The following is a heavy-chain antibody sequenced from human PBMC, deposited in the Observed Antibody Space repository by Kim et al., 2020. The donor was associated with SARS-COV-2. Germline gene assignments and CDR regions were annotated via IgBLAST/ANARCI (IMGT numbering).Heavy chain of an antibody. CDR2: IYTSGST. D-gene: IGHD6-19*01. J-gene: IGHJ5*02. CDR3: ARDSSGWYSWFDP. CDR1: GGSISSGSYY. Sequence: TLSLPCTVSGGSISSGSYYWSWIRQPAGKGLEWIGRIYTSGSTNYNPSLKSRVTISVDTSKNQFSLKLSSVTAADPAVYYCARDSSGWYSWFDPWGQGTLVTVSS. V-gene: IGHV4-61*02.